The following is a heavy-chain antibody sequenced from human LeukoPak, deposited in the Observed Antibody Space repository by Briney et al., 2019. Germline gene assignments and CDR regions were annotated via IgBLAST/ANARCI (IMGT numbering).Heavy chain of an antibody. CDR1: GYTFTSYD. J-gene: IGHJ4*02. V-gene: IGHV1-8*03. D-gene: IGHD6-19*01. Sequence: ASVKVSCKASGYTFTSYDINWVRQATGQGLEWMGWMNPNSGNTGCAQKFQGRVTITRNTSISTAYMELSSLRSEDTAVYYCARVVSVAGTRHIAVGVFGYWGQGTLVTVSS. CDR2: MNPNSGNT. CDR3: ARVVSVAGTRHIAVGVFGY.